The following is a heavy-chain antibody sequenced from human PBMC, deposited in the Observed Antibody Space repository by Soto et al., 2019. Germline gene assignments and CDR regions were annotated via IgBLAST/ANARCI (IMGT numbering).Heavy chain of an antibody. CDR1: GFTLSIIW. J-gene: IGHJ4*02. CDR2: ISPDGGEI. CDR3: AKGPR. V-gene: IGHV3-7*01. Sequence: GGSLRLSCAASGFTLSIIWMSWVRRSPEKGPEWVASISPDGGEIYYVDSVKGRFTISRDNTRNSLYLQMNSLRAEDTAVYYCAKGPRWGQGTLVTVSS.